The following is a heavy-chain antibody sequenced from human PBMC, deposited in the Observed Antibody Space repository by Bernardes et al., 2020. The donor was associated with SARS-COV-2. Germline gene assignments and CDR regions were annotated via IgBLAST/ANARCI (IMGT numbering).Heavy chain of an antibody. Sequence: GGSLRLSCAASGFTFSNSWMSWVRQAPGKGLEWVANINLDGSEKYNVDSVKGRFTISRDNAKNSVYLQMNSLRAEDTAVYYCARGHYGMDVWGQGTTVTVSS. CDR2: INLDGSEK. CDR1: GFTFSNSW. J-gene: IGHJ6*02. CDR3: ARGHYGMDV. V-gene: IGHV3-7*01.